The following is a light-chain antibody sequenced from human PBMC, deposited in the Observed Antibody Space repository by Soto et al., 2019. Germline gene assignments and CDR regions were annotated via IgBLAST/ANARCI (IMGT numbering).Light chain of an antibody. CDR3: CTYAGSYTFYV. CDR1: SSNVGGYNY. J-gene: IGLJ1*01. Sequence: QSVLTQPRSVSGSPGQSVTISCTGTSSNVGGYNYVSWYQQHPGKAPRLMIYDVSKRPSGVPDRFSGSKSGNTASLTISGLQSADESDYYCCTYAGSYTFYVFGIGTKVTVL. V-gene: IGLV2-11*01. CDR2: DVS.